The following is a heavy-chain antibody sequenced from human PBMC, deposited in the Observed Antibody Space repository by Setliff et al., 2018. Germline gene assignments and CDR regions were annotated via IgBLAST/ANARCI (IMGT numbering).Heavy chain of an antibody. D-gene: IGHD6-6*01. CDR2: IIPLFETT. CDR1: GYTLTELS. J-gene: IGHJ6*03. V-gene: IGHV1-69*06. Sequence: ASVKVSCKVSGYTLTELSMHWVRQAPGQGLEWMGRIIPLFETTNYVEKSQGRVTITADKSTSTAYMELSRLTSEDTAVYYCALEYSNSSPTVYYYMDVWGKGTTVTVSS. CDR3: ALEYSNSSPTVYYYMDV.